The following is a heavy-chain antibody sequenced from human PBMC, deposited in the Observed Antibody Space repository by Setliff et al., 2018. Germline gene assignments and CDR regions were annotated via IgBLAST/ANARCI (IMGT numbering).Heavy chain of an antibody. CDR3: AKEGYSYAPRNAFDM. CDR1: GFTFSSYG. J-gene: IGHJ3*02. D-gene: IGHD5-18*01. CDR2: IRYDGSNK. V-gene: IGHV3-30*02. Sequence: GGSLRLSCAASGFTFSSYGMHWVRQAPGKGLEWVAFIRYDGSNKYYADSVKGRFTISRDNSKNTLYLQMNSLRAEDTAVYYCAKEGYSYAPRNAFDMWGQGTMVTVSS.